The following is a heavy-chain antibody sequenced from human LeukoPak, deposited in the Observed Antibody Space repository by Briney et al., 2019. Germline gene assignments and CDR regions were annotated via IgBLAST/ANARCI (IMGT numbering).Heavy chain of an antibody. Sequence: LETLSLTCTVSGGSISSYYWSWIRQPPGKGLEWIGYIYYSGSTNYNPSLKSRVTISVDTSKNQFSLKLSSVTAADTAVYYCARGRRLRAWANWFDPWGQGTLVTVSS. CDR3: ARGRRLRAWANWFDP. V-gene: IGHV4-59*13. CDR2: IYYSGST. CDR1: GGSISSYY. J-gene: IGHJ5*02. D-gene: IGHD4-17*01.